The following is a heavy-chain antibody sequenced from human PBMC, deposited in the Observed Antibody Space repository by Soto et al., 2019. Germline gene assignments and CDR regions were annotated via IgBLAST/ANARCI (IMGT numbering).Heavy chain of an antibody. CDR2: ISSSSSTI. V-gene: IGHV3-48*01. J-gene: IGHJ3*02. Sequence: GGSLRLSCAASGFIFSNYAMHWVRQAPGKGLEWVSYISSSSSTIYYADSVKGRFTISRDNSKNTLHLQMNSLRAEDTAVYYCARVDFWSGYFAFDIWGQGTMVTVSS. D-gene: IGHD3-3*01. CDR3: ARVDFWSGYFAFDI. CDR1: GFIFSNYA.